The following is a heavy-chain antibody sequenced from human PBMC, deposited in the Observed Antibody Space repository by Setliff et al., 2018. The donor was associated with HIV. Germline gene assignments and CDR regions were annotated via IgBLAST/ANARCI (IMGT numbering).Heavy chain of an antibody. D-gene: IGHD3-22*01. Sequence: GASVKVSCKASGYTFSSYGISWVRQAPGKGLEWMGGFDPEDGETIYAQKFQGRVTMTEDTSTDTAYMELSSLRSDDTAVYYCATYHYYDSSAYYVDLYYLDYWGQGTLVTV. V-gene: IGHV1-24*01. J-gene: IGHJ4*02. CDR2: FDPEDGET. CDR1: GYTFSSYG. CDR3: ATYHYYDSSAYYVDLYYLDY.